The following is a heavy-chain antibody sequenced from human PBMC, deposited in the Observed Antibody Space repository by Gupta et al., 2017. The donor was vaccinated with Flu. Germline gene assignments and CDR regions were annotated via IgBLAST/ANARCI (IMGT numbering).Heavy chain of an antibody. J-gene: IGHJ4*01. Sequence: QVQLQESGPGLVKPSQTLSLTCTVSVGSISSGGYYWSWIRQHPGKGLEWIGYIYYSGSTFYNPSLKSRVTISVDTSKNQFSLKLSSVTAADTAVYYCARNYDSSCYYYSPPYFDYWGHVTLVTVSS. D-gene: IGHD3-22*01. CDR2: IYYSGST. V-gene: IGHV4-31*03. CDR1: VGSISSGGYY. CDR3: ARNYDSSCYYYSPPYFDY.